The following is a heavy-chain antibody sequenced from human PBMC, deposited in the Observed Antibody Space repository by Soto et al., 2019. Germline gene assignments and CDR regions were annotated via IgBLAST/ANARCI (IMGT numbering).Heavy chain of an antibody. D-gene: IGHD3-3*01. Sequence: EVKVLESGGGLVQPGGSLRLSCAASGFTFDTYALNWVRQAPGKGLEWVSAIGSSGSTYYADSVKGRFTISRDTPKKTLYLQMNSLRVEDTAKYYCAKGFRSLEWYSLAPFDYWGQGARVTVAS. CDR2: IGSSGST. CDR3: AKGFRSLEWYSLAPFDY. V-gene: IGHV3-23*01. J-gene: IGHJ4*02. CDR1: GFTFDTYA.